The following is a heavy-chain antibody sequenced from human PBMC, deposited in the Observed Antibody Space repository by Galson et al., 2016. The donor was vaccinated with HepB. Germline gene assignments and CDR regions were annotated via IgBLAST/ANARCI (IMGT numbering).Heavy chain of an antibody. Sequence: SLRLSCAASGFPVSNYNVNWVRQAPGKGLEWVSSISSSGRYIYYADSVKGRLTISRDNAKGSLFLQMNSLRVENTAVYYCTRGLIAGYFDYWGQGTLVIVSS. CDR1: GFPVSNYN. V-gene: IGHV3-21*01. J-gene: IGHJ4*02. CDR3: TRGLIAGYFDY. CDR2: ISSSGRYI. D-gene: IGHD6-13*01.